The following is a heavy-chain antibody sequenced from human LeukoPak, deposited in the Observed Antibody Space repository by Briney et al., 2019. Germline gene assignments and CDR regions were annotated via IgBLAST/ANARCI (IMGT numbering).Heavy chain of an antibody. CDR1: GYTFTNVD. V-gene: IGHV1-8*03. CDR2: MNPNSGNT. Sequence: APVKVSCRASGYTFTNVDINCVRQASGHGLERMGWMNPNSGNTGYAQNFQGRVTLTSDTSICTAYMELSSLRSEDTDVYYYARDSNVQTRADDPFDIWGQGTMVTVSS. J-gene: IGHJ3*02. CDR3: ARDSNVQTRADDPFDI. D-gene: IGHD6-13*01.